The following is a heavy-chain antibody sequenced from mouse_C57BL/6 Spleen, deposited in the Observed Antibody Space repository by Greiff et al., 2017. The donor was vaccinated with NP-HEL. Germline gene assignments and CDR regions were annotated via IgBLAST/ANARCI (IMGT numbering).Heavy chain of an antibody. CDR2: ISSGSSTI. D-gene: IGHD1-1*01. V-gene: IGHV5-17*01. J-gene: IGHJ3*01. CDR1: GFTFSDYG. CDR3: ARYYSGAWFAY. Sequence: EVQLVESGGGLVKPGGSLKLSCAASGFTFSDYGMHWVRQAPEKGLEWVAYISSGSSTIYYADTVKGRFTISRDNAKNTLFLQMTSLRSEDTAMYYCARYYSGAWFAYWGQGTLVTVSA.